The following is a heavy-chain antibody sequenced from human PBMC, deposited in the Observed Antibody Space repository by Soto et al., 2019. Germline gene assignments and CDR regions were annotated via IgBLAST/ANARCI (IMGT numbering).Heavy chain of an antibody. CDR2: INHRGSS. CDR3: ARSDNLSSLHGVDV. V-gene: IGHV4-34*01. D-gene: IGHD1-26*01. Sequence: AETLSLTCAVNGGSLGGYYWSWVRQSPGKGLEWIGEINHRGSSDYNPSLKSRVTLSIDASMNHVTLELTSVTAADTAVYYCARSDNLSSLHGVDVWGQGTAVTV. CDR1: GGSLGGYY. J-gene: IGHJ6*02.